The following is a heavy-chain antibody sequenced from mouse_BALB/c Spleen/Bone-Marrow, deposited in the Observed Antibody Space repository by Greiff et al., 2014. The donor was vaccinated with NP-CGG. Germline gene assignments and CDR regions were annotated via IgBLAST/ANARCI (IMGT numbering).Heavy chain of an antibody. V-gene: IGHV1-63*02. D-gene: IGHD2-12*01. Sequence: VKLQESGAELVRPGTSVKISCKASGYTFTNYWLGWVKQRPGHGLEWIGDIYPGGGYTNYNDKFKGKATLTADTSSSTAFMRPSGMTSEDSAVYFCARQLRRYFDVWGAGTTVTVSS. CDR3: ARQLRRYFDV. J-gene: IGHJ1*01. CDR1: GYTFTNYW. CDR2: IYPGGGYT.